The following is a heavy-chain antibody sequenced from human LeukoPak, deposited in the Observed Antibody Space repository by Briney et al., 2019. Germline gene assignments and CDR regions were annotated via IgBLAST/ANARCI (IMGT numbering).Heavy chain of an antibody. CDR1: GGSISSYY. D-gene: IGHD3-10*01. CDR2: IYYSGST. Sequence: PSETLSLTCTVSGGSISSYYWSWIRQPPGKGLEWMGYIYYSGSTNYNPSLKSQVTISVDTSKNQFSLKLSSVTAADTAVYYCARQYRGVTVWGQGTLVTVSS. V-gene: IGHV4-59*08. CDR3: ARQYRGVTV. J-gene: IGHJ4*02.